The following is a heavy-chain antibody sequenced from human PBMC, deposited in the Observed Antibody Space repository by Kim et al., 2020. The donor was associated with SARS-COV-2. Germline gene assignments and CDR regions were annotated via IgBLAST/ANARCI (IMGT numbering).Heavy chain of an antibody. CDR3: ARRGLVWGQH. D-gene: IGHD3-16*01. CDR1: GDSISSSDYS. J-gene: IGHJ1*01. V-gene: IGHV4-30-2*01. CDR2: IYFSGST. Sequence: SETLSLTCAVSGDSISSSDYSWSWIRQPPGKGLEWIGYIYFSGSTYYNPSLKSRVTISVDRSKNQFSLNLTSVTAADTAVYYCARRGLVWGQHWGQGTLV.